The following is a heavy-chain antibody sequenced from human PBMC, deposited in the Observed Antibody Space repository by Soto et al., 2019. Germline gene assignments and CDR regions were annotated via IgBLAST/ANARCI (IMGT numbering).Heavy chain of an antibody. V-gene: IGHV4-34*01. CDR3: ARGLSGLRYPSDL. Sequence: VQLQQWGAGLLKPSETLSLTCAVYGGSFSGYYWSWIRQPPGKGLEWIGEINHSGSTNYNPSLKSRVTISVDTSKNQFSLKLSSVTAADTAVYYCARGLSGLRYPSDLWGRGTLVTVSS. CDR2: INHSGST. D-gene: IGHD3-9*01. CDR1: GGSFSGYY. J-gene: IGHJ2*01.